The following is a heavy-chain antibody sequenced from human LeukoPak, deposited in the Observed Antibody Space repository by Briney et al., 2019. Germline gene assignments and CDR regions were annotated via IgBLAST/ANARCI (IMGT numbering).Heavy chain of an antibody. CDR3: ASGNGRDYYDSSGYSFDY. CDR1: GFTFSDYY. J-gene: IGHJ4*02. V-gene: IGHV3-11*03. D-gene: IGHD3-22*01. CDR2: ISSSSSYT. Sequence: GGSLRLSCAASGFTFSDYYMSWLRQAPGKGVEWVSYISSSSSYTNYADSVKGRFTISRDNAKNSLYLQMNSLRAEDTAVYYCASGNGRDYYDSSGYSFDYWGQGTLVTVSS.